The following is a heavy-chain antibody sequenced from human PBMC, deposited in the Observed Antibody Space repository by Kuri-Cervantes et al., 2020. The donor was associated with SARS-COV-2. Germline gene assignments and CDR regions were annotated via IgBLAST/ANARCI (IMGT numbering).Heavy chain of an antibody. CDR2: ISGSGGST. V-gene: IGHV3-23*01. CDR1: GFTVSSNY. CDR3: AKGVGNYYYGMDV. Sequence: LSLTCAASGFTVSSNYMSWVRQAPGKGLEWVSAISGSGGSTYYADSVKGRFTISRDNSKNTLYLQMNSLRAEDTAVYYCAKGVGNYYYGMDVWGQGTTVTVSS. J-gene: IGHJ6*02.